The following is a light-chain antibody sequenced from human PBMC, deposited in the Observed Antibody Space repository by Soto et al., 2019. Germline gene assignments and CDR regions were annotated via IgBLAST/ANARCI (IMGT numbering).Light chain of an antibody. CDR3: QQSYSNPWT. CDR1: QSISTF. J-gene: IGKJ3*01. CDR2: AAS. Sequence: DIQMTQSPSSLSASVGDRVTITCRASQSISTFLNWYQQKPGKAPKLLIYAASSLQSGVPSSFSGGGSGTDFTLTISSLQPEDFATYYCQQSYSNPWTFGPGTKVDIK. V-gene: IGKV1-39*01.